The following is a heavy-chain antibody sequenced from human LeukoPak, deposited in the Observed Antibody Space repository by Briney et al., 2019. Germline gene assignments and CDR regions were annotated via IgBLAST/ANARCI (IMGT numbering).Heavy chain of an antibody. Sequence: ASVKVSCKASGYTFTNYYMHWVRQAPGQGLEWMGLINPTGTGTNYAQKFRGRVTLTRDTSTTTVYMELSSLRSEDTAVYYCAREESGGYFDYWGQGTLVIVSS. V-gene: IGHV1-46*01. CDR2: INPTGTGT. CDR1: GYTFTNYY. CDR3: AREESGGYFDY. D-gene: IGHD2-8*02. J-gene: IGHJ4*02.